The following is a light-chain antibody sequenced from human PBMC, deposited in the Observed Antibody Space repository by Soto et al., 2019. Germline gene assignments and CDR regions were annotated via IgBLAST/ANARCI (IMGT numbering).Light chain of an antibody. CDR2: DAS. Sequence: AIQLTQSPASLSASVGDRVTITCRASQGISNALGWYQQKPGKAPKLLPYDASSLECGAPSRFSGSGSGTDFTLTISSLQPEDFATYYCQQFNSYPPLTFGGGTKVDIK. CDR3: QQFNSYPPLT. J-gene: IGKJ4*01. CDR1: QGISNA. V-gene: IGKV1-13*02.